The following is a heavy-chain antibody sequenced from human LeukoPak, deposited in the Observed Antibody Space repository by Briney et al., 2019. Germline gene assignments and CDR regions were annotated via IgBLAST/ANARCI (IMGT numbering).Heavy chain of an antibody. CDR2: IYPRDGST. CDR1: GYTFTSNY. V-gene: IGHV1-46*01. CDR3: ARDQEGFDY. J-gene: IGHJ4*02. Sequence: ASVKVSCKASGYTFTSNYIHWVRQAPGQGLEWMGMIYPRDGSTSYAQKFQGRVTVTRDTPTSTVHMELSGLRSEDTAVYYCARDQEGFDYWGQGTLVTVSS.